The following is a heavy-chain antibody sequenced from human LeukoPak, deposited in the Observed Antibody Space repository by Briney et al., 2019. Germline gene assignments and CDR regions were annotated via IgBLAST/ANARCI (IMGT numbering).Heavy chain of an antibody. D-gene: IGHD1-26*01. V-gene: IGHV4-4*07. Sequence: SETLSLTCTVSGGPISSYYWSWIRQPAEKGLEWIGRIYSSGITNYNPSLKSRVTMSVDTSKNQFSLKLTSVTAADTAVYFCARMYSGTYGGIDYWGQGTLVSVSS. CDR2: IYSSGIT. CDR1: GGPISSYY. CDR3: ARMYSGTYGGIDY. J-gene: IGHJ4*02.